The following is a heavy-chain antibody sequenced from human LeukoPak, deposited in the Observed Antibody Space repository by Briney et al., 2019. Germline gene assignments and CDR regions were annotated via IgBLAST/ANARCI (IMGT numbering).Heavy chain of an antibody. CDR1: GYSCTGYC. CDR2: INPNSGGT. D-gene: IGHD5-12*01. CDR3: ARGLPSFDY. Sequence: ASETLSLSCSGYSCTGYCMHWVRQAPGQGLRWIVRINPNSGGTNYGQKFQGRVTMTRDTSISRAYMELSRLRSDGTAVYYCARGLPSFDYWGQGTLVTVSS. J-gene: IGHJ4*02. V-gene: IGHV1-2*02.